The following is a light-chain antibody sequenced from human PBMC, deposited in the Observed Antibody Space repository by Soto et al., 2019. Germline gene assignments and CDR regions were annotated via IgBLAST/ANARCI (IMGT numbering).Light chain of an antibody. CDR1: RGISNY. CDR2: AAS. V-gene: IGKV1-27*01. Sequence: DIQMTQSPSSLSASVGDRVTITCRASRGISNYLAWYQQKPGKVPKLLIYAASTLQSGVPSRFSGSGSGTDFTLTISSLQPEDVATYYCQKYNSAPTFGGGTKVDIK. CDR3: QKYNSAPT. J-gene: IGKJ4*01.